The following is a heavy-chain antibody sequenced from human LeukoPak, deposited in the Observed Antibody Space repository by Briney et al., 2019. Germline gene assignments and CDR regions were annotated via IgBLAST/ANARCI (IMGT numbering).Heavy chain of an antibody. CDR3: ASGGYNSPSYNY. J-gene: IGHJ4*02. V-gene: IGHV4-61*05. D-gene: IGHD1-20*01. CDR1: GGSISSSSYY. CDR2: IYYSGST. Sequence: ASETLSLTCTVSGGSISSSSYYWSWIRQPPGKGLEWIGYIYYSGSTNYNPSLKSRVTISGDTSKNQFSLKVSSVTAADTAVYYCASGGYNSPSYNYWGQGTLVTVSS.